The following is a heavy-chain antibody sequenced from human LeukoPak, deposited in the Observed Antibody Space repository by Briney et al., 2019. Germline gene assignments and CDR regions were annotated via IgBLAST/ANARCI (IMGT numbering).Heavy chain of an antibody. D-gene: IGHD1-26*01. CDR3: AGRVGATWVDY. CDR2: ISYDGIDE. J-gene: IGHJ4*02. Sequence: GGSLRLSCEASGFNFTSFAVHWVRQAPGRGLEWVAVISYDGIDEFFADSVKGRFTISRDNAKNSLYLQMNSLRAEDTAVYYCAGRVGATWVDYWGQGTLVTVSS. CDR1: GFNFTSFA. V-gene: IGHV3-30-3*01.